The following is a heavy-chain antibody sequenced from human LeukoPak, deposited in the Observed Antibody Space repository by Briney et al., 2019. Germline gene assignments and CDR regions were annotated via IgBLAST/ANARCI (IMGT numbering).Heavy chain of an antibody. J-gene: IGHJ4*02. V-gene: IGHV1-46*01. Sequence: ASVKVSCKASGYTFTSCHMHWVRQAPGQGLEWMGIINPSSGGTNYAQKFQGRIIMTRDTSTSTVYMELSSLGSDDTAVYYCARGLDGSGCYRYWGQGTLVTVSS. CDR1: GYTFTSCH. CDR3: ARGLDGSGCYRY. CDR2: INPSSGGT. D-gene: IGHD3-22*01.